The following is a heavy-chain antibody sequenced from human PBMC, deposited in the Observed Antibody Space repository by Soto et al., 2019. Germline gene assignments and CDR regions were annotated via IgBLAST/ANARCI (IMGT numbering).Heavy chain of an antibody. D-gene: IGHD3-3*01. V-gene: IGHV3-15*01. CDR2: IKSKTDGGTT. CDR3: TTDRFSVSPD. CDR1: GFIFSSAW. Sequence: PGGSLRLSCAASGFIFSSAWMNWVRQAPGKGLEWVGRIKSKTDGGTTDYAAPVKGRSTISRDDSKTTLYLQMNSLKSEDTAVYYCTTDRFSVSPDWGLGTLVTVSS. J-gene: IGHJ4*02.